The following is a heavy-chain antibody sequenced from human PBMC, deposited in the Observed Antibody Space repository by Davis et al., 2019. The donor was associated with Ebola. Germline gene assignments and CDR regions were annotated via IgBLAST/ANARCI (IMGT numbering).Heavy chain of an antibody. CDR2: IHYSGDT. V-gene: IGHV4-59*01. CDR3: ARSNYGSGSYDS. CDR1: GGSISSYY. Sequence: SETLSLTCTVSGGSISSYYWSWIRQPPGKGLEWIGYIHYSGDTNYNPSLKSRVTISVDTSKNQFSLKLNSVTAADTAVFYCARSNYGSGSYDSWGQGALVTVSS. D-gene: IGHD3-10*01. J-gene: IGHJ5*01.